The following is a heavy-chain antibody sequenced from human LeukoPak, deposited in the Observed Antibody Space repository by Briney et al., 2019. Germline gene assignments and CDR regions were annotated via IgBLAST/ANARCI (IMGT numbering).Heavy chain of an antibody. CDR3: ARGYCSSTSCSNWFDP. Sequence: GASVKVSCKASGYTFTSYDINWVRQATGQGLEWMGWMNPNSGNTGYARKFQGRVTMTRNTSISTAYMELSSLRSEDTAVYYCARGYCSSTSCSNWFDPWGQGTLVTVSS. CDR1: GYTFTSYD. V-gene: IGHV1-8*01. J-gene: IGHJ5*02. D-gene: IGHD2-2*01. CDR2: MNPNSGNT.